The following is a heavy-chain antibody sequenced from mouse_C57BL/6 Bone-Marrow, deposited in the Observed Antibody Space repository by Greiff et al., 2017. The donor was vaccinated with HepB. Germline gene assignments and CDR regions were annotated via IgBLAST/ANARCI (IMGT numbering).Heavy chain of an antibody. V-gene: IGHV1-18*01. J-gene: IGHJ2*01. CDR3: ARWLLYFDY. Sequence: EVKLVESGPELVKPGASVKIPCKASGYTFTDYNMDWVKQSHGKSLEWIGDINPNNGGTIYNQKFKGKATLTVDKSSSTAYMELRSLTSEDTAVYYCARWLLYFDYWGQGTTLTVSS. CDR1: GYTFTDYN. D-gene: IGHD2-3*01. CDR2: INPNNGGT.